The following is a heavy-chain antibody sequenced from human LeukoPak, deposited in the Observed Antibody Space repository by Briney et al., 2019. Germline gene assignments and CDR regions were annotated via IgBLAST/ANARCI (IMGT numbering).Heavy chain of an antibody. D-gene: IGHD1-26*01. V-gene: IGHV4-39*01. J-gene: IGHJ4*02. Sequence: PSETLSLTCTVSGGSISSSSYYWGWIRQPPGKGLEGIGSIYYSGSTYYNPSLKSRVTISVDTSKNQFSLKLSSVTGADTAVYYCARNSGSYPTYFDYWGQGTLVTVSS. CDR2: IYYSGST. CDR1: GGSISSSSYY. CDR3: ARNSGSYPTYFDY.